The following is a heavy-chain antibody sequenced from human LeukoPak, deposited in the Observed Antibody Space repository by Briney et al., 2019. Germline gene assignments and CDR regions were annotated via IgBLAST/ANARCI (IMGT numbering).Heavy chain of an antibody. D-gene: IGHD2-8*01. Sequence: SETLSLTCTVSGGFISSYYCSWVRQPPGKGLEWIGYIYYSGSTNYNPSLKSRVTISVDTSKNQFSLKLSSVTAADTAVYYCARSRLVYMDVWGQGTTVTVSS. V-gene: IGHV4-59*08. CDR1: GGFISSYY. CDR2: IYYSGST. CDR3: ARSRLVYMDV. J-gene: IGHJ6*02.